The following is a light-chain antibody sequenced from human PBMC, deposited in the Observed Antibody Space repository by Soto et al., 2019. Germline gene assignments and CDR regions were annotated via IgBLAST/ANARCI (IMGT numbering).Light chain of an antibody. J-gene: IGKJ1*01. CDR1: QTVSN. CDR2: GAS. V-gene: IGKV3-15*01. CDR3: QEYNTWPWT. Sequence: VLTQSPGSLSLSLGDRATLSCRASQTVSNLAWYQQKLGQAPKVLIFGASTRATGIPARFSGSGSGTEFSLTINSLQSEDFAVYYCQEYNTWPWTFGQGTKVDIK.